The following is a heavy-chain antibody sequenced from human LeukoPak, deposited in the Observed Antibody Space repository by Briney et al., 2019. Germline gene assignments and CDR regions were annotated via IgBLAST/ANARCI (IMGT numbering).Heavy chain of an antibody. D-gene: IGHD3-22*01. Sequence: GGSLRLSCAASGFTFDDYAMHWVRQAPGKGLEWVSGISWNSGSIGYADSVKGRFTISRDNAKNSLYLQMNSLRAEDTAVYYCARDPGDSSGYYPPHFDYWGQGTLVTVSS. CDR2: ISWNSGSI. CDR3: ARDPGDSSGYYPPHFDY. J-gene: IGHJ4*02. V-gene: IGHV3-9*01. CDR1: GFTFDDYA.